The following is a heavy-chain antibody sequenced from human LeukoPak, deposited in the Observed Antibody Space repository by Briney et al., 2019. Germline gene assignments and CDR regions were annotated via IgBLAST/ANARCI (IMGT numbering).Heavy chain of an antibody. Sequence: GGSLRLSCAASGFTFSRYTVHWVRQAPGKGLVWVSRIYSDGSSTNYADSVKGRFTISRDNAKNTLYLQMNSLRAEDTAVYYCARDRSSLGLWFGELRNWGQGTLVTVSS. V-gene: IGHV3-74*01. CDR3: ARDRSSLGLWFGELRN. J-gene: IGHJ4*02. CDR2: IYSDGSST. D-gene: IGHD3-10*01. CDR1: GFTFSRYT.